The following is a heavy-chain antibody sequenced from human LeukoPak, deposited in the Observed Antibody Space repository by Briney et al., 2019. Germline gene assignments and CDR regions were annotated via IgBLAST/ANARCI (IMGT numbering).Heavy chain of an antibody. CDR3: ARGRYDFWSGYYPFDY. V-gene: IGHV4-59*10. CDR1: GGSFSSYY. J-gene: IGHJ4*02. D-gene: IGHD3-3*01. CDR2: IYTSGST. Sequence: SETLSLTCAVYGGSFSSYYWSWIRQPPGKGLEWIGRIYTSGSTNYNPSLKSRVTISVDTSKNQFSLKLSSVTAVDTAVYYCARGRYDFWSGYYPFDYWGQGTLVTVSS.